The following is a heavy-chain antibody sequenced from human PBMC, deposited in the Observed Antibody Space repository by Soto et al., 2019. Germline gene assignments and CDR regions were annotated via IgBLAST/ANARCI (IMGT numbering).Heavy chain of an antibody. CDR2: ISYDGSNK. J-gene: IGHJ4*02. CDR1: GFTFSSYA. Sequence: SLRLSCAASGFTFSSYAMHWVRQAPGKGLEWVAVISYDGSNKYYADSVKGRFTISRDNSKNTLYLQMNSLRAEDTAVYYCARVPLSKWELPYYVDYWGQGTLVTVSS. CDR3: ARVPLSKWELPYYVDY. D-gene: IGHD1-26*01. V-gene: IGHV3-30-3*01.